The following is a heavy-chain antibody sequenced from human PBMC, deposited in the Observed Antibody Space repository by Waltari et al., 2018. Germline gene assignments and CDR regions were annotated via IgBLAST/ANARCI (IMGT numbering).Heavy chain of an antibody. J-gene: IGHJ4*02. Sequence: QVQLVESGGGVVQPGRSLSLSCAASGFPFNRHALHWVRQAPGKGLEWVAIISYDGSKKYYADSVKGRFTISRDNSKNTLYVQMDSLRVDDTAVYYCARGLHYYDSSGNDYWGQGTLVTVSS. CDR1: GFPFNRHA. CDR3: ARGLHYYDSSGNDY. D-gene: IGHD3-22*01. V-gene: IGHV3-30-3*01. CDR2: ISYDGSKK.